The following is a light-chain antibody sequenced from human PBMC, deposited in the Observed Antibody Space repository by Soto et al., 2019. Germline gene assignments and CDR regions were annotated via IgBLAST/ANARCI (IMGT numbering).Light chain of an antibody. CDR1: QSVSSSY. J-gene: IGKJ1*01. CDR3: QQYNSWWT. V-gene: IGKV3-15*01. CDR2: GAS. Sequence: EIVLTQSPVTLSLSPGERATLSCRASQSVSSSYLAWYQQKPGQAPRLLIYGASTRATGIPARFSGSGSGTEFTLTINSLQSEDFAVYYCQQYNSWWTFGQGTKVDIK.